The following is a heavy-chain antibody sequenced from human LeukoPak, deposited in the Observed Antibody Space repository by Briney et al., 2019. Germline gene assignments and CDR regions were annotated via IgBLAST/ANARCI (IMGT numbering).Heavy chain of an antibody. CDR3: ARDLRGDYGYFDY. D-gene: IGHD4-17*01. CDR1: GYTFTSYG. CDR2: ISAYNGNT. J-gene: IGHJ4*02. Sequence: ASVKVSCKASGYTFTSYGISWVRQAPGQGLEWMGWISAYNGNTNYAQKFQGRVTITADKSTSTAYMELSSLRSEDTAVYYCARDLRGDYGYFDYWGQGTLVTVSS. V-gene: IGHV1-18*01.